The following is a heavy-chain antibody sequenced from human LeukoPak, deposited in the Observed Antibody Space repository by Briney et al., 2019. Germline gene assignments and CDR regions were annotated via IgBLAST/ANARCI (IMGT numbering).Heavy chain of an antibody. CDR3: ARLQAAGVEFDY. Sequence: PSETLSLTCTVSGDSINSYYWSWIRQPPGKGLEWIGYIFYTGSTNYNPSLKSRVTISVDTSKNQFSLKLNSVTAADTAVYHRARLQAAGVEFDYWGQGTLVTVSS. CDR1: GDSINSYY. CDR2: IFYTGST. V-gene: IGHV4-59*08. J-gene: IGHJ4*02. D-gene: IGHD6-13*01.